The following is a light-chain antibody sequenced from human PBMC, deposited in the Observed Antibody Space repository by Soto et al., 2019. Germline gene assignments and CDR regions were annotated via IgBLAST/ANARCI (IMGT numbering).Light chain of an antibody. Sequence: QSVLTQPASVSGSPGQSITISCTGTSSDVGGYNYVSWYQQHPGKAPKLMSYDVSNRPSGVSNRFSGSRSGNTASLTISGRQAEDEADYYCSSYTSSSTVVFGGGTKLTVL. CDR3: SSYTSSSTVV. V-gene: IGLV2-14*01. CDR1: SSDVGGYNY. J-gene: IGLJ2*01. CDR2: DVS.